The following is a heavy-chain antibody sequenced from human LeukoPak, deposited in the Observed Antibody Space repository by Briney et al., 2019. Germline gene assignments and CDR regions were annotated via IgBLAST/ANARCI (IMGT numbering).Heavy chain of an antibody. CDR1: GFTFSSYG. CDR3: ATRGSGSYYQFDY. D-gene: IGHD3-10*01. CDR2: ISHDGSNK. J-gene: IGHJ4*02. V-gene: IGHV3-30*03. Sequence: PGGPLRLSCAASGFTFSSYGMHWVRQAPGKGLEWVAVISHDGSNKYYADSVKGRFTISRDNSKNTLYLQMNSLRAEDTAVYYCATRGSGSYYQFDYWGQGTLVTVSS.